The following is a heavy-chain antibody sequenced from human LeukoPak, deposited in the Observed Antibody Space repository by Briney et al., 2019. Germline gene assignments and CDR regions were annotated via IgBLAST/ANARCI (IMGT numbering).Heavy chain of an antibody. J-gene: IGHJ3*02. Sequence: GESLKISCKGSGYSFTSYWIAWVRQMPGKGLEWMGFIYPGDSDTRYSPSFQGQVTISADKSISTAYLQWSSLKASDPPMYYCATRNVERSNNGLDNWGQETMVTVAS. CDR2: IYPGDSDT. CDR1: GYSFTSYW. D-gene: IGHD2-8*01. CDR3: ATRNVERSNNGLDN. V-gene: IGHV5-51*01.